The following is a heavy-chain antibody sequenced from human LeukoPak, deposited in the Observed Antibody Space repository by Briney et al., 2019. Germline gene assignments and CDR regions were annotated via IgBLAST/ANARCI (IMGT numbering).Heavy chain of an antibody. V-gene: IGHV4-30-2*01. CDR1: GGSISSGGYS. CDR3: ARGDYGGNSGYFDY. CDR2: IYHSGST. D-gene: IGHD4-23*01. J-gene: IGHJ4*02. Sequence: PSETLSLTCAVSGGSISSGGYSWSWIRQPPGEGLEWIGYIYHSGSTYYNPSLKSRVTISVDRSKNQFSLKLSSVTAADTAVYYCARGDYGGNSGYFDYWGQGTLVTVSS.